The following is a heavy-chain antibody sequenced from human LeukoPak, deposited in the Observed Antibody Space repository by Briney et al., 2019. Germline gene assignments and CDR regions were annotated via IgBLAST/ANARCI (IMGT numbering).Heavy chain of an antibody. V-gene: IGHV3-21*04. D-gene: IGHD1-1*01. J-gene: IGHJ4*02. CDR2: ISSSSSYI. CDR1: GFTFSSYS. CDR3: AKDREPDNRWNFDY. Sequence: GGSLRLSCAASGFTFSSYSMNWVRQAPGKGLEWVSSISSSSSYIYYADSVKGRFTISRDNAKNSLYLQMNSLRAEDTAVYYCAKDREPDNRWNFDYWGQGTLVTVSS.